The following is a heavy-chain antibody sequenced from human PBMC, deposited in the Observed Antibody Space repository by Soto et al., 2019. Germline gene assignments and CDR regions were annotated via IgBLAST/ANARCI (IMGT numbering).Heavy chain of an antibody. V-gene: IGHV5-10-1*01. D-gene: IGHD6-19*01. CDR2: IEPSDSYI. CDR1: GDSFTYYW. Sequence: GESLKISCKGSGDSFTYYWITWVRQMPGKGLEWMGRIEPSDSYINYSPSFQGHVTISVDKSISTAYLQWSSLKASDTAMYYYARSREVAGRRHYGMDVWGQGTTVTVSS. J-gene: IGHJ6*02. CDR3: ARSREVAGRRHYGMDV.